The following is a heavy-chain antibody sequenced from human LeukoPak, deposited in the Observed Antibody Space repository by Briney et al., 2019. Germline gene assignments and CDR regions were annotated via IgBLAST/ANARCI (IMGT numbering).Heavy chain of an antibody. CDR1: GFTFSSYW. J-gene: IGHJ4*02. CDR3: ARVDYYDSMEGIDY. Sequence: GGSLRLSCAASGFTFSSYWMHWVRQAPGKGLVWVSRINSDGSSTSYADSVKGRFTISRDNAKNTLYLQMNSLGAEDTAVYYCARVDYYDSMEGIDYWGQGTLVTVSS. D-gene: IGHD3-22*01. CDR2: INSDGSST. V-gene: IGHV3-74*01.